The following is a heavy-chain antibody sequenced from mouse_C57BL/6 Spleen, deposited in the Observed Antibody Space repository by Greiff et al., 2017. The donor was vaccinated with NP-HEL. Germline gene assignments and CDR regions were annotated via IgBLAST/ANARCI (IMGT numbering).Heavy chain of an antibody. Sequence: QVQLQQPGAELVKPGASVKLSCKASGYTFTSYWMHWVKQRPGQGLEWIGMIHPNSGSTNYNEKFKSKATLTVDKSSSTAYMQLSSLTSEDSAVYYCARAPTTVVATRFDYWGQGTTLTVSS. D-gene: IGHD1-1*01. CDR2: IHPNSGST. CDR3: ARAPTTVVATRFDY. V-gene: IGHV1-64*01. CDR1: GYTFTSYW. J-gene: IGHJ2*01.